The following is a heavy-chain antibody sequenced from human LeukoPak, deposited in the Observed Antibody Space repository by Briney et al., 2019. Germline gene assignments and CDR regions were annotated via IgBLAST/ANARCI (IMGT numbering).Heavy chain of an antibody. CDR3: ASRLTDYGTIHYGMDV. J-gene: IGHJ6*02. Sequence: PSQTLSLTCAVSGGSISSGGYSWSWIRQPPGKGLEWIGYIYHSGSTYYNPSLKSRVTISVDRSKNQFSLKLSSVTAADTAVYYCASRLTDYGTIHYGMDVRGQGTTVTVSS. CDR1: GGSISSGGYS. D-gene: IGHD4-17*01. V-gene: IGHV4-30-2*01. CDR2: IYHSGST.